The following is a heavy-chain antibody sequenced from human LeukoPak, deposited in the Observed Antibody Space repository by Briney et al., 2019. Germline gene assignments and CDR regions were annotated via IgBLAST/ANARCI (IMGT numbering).Heavy chain of an antibody. CDR2: IYASGST. CDR1: GGSMSSSLYY. CDR3: VRETPGLAFDI. Sequence: PSETLSLTCNVSGGSMSSSLYYWGWIRQPPGKGLDYIGNIYASGSTYYNPSLESRITISKDTSKNHFSLRLNSVTAADTAVYYCVRETPGLAFDIWGQGIMVTVSS. D-gene: IGHD2-2*01. J-gene: IGHJ3*02. V-gene: IGHV4-39*02.